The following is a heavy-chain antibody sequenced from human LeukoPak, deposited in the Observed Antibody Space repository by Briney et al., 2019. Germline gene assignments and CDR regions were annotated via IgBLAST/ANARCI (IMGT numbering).Heavy chain of an antibody. CDR2: INPSGRST. D-gene: IGHD6-13*01. Sequence: ASVKVSCKAYGYSITDYYGHWVRQAPGQGLEWMGIINPSGRSTTNAQKFQGRVTLTRDTSTSTIYMELSSLRSDDTAVYYCARDAEGGSSWYDYWGQGTLVTVSS. CDR3: ARDAEGGSSWYDY. J-gene: IGHJ4*02. V-gene: IGHV1-46*01. CDR1: GYSITDYY.